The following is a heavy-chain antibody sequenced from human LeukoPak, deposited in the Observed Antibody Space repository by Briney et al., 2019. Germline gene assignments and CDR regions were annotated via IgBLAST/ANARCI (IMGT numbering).Heavy chain of an antibody. D-gene: IGHD2-2*01. CDR2: ISGSGGST. CDR1: GFTFSSYA. J-gene: IGHJ4*02. V-gene: IGHV3-23*01. CDR3: AKVLRVVPAAAFDY. Sequence: GGSLRLSCAASGFTFSSYAMSWVRQAPGKGMEWVSAISGSGGSTYYADSVKGRFTISRDNSKNTLYLQMNSLRAEDTAVYYCAKVLRVVPAAAFDYWGQGTLVTVSS.